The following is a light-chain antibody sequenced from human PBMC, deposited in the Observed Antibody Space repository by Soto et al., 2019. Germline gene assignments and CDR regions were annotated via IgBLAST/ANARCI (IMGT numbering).Light chain of an antibody. CDR3: QQYGSSPVT. CDR2: GAS. V-gene: IGKV3-20*01. CDR1: QSVSSSY. Sequence: EIGLTQSPCTLSLSPGERATLSCRASQSVSSSYLAWYQQKPGQAPRLLIYGASTRATGIPDRFSGSGSGTDFTLTISRLEPEDFVVYYCQQYGSSPVTFGQGTRLEI. J-gene: IGKJ5*01.